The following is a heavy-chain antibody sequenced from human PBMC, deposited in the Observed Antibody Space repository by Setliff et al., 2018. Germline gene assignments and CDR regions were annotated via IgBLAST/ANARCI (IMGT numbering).Heavy chain of an antibody. CDR1: GFTFSSYN. CDR2: ISSRGKE. CDR3: AEDVGRGTGYYYYTDV. D-gene: IGHD1-1*01. J-gene: IGHJ6*03. Sequence: GGSLRLSCAASGFTFSSYNMNWVRQAPGKGREWVSYISSRGKEYYGDSVKGRFTISRDNFKNTLYLQMSSLRVEDTAVYYCAEDVGRGTGYYYYTDVWGKGTTVTVSS. V-gene: IGHV3-21*05.